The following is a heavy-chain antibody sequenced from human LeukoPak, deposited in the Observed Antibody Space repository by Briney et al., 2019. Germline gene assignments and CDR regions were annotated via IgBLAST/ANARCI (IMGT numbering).Heavy chain of an antibody. Sequence: SVKVSCKASGGTFSSYAISWVRQAPGQGLEWMGGIIPIFGTANYAQKFQGRVTITTDESTSTAYMELSSLRSEDTAVYYCARAHYYGSGVPETFYFDYWGQGTLVTVSS. CDR2: IIPIFGTA. V-gene: IGHV1-69*05. CDR1: GGTFSSYA. D-gene: IGHD3-10*01. J-gene: IGHJ4*02. CDR3: ARAHYYGSGVPETFYFDY.